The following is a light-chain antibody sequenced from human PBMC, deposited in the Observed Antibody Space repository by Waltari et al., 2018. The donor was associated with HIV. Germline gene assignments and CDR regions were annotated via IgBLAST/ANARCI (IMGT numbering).Light chain of an antibody. CDR1: QSISNY. CDR2: PAS. Sequence: DIQMTQSPSSLSASVGDRDTITCRASQSISNYLNWYQQKPGKAPKLLIYPASSLQSGVPSRFSGSGSGTDFTLTISSLQPEDFATYYCQQSYSTLWTFGQGTKVEVK. CDR3: QQSYSTLWT. J-gene: IGKJ1*01. V-gene: IGKV1-39*01.